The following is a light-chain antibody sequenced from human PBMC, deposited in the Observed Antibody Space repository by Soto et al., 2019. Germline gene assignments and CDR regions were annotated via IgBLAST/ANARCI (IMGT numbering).Light chain of an antibody. V-gene: IGLV2-14*03. CDR3: NSYTSSSTLPYV. Sequence: QPVLTQPASVSGSPGQSITVSCTGTSSDVGGYNYVSWYQQHPGKAPKVMIYDVSKRPSGVSNRFSGSKSGNTASLTISGLQAEDEADYYCNSYTSSSTLPYVFGTGTKVTVL. CDR1: SSDVGGYNY. CDR2: DVS. J-gene: IGLJ1*01.